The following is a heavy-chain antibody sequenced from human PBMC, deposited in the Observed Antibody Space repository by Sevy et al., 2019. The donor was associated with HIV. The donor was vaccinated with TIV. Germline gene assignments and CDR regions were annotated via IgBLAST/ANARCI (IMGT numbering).Heavy chain of an antibody. D-gene: IGHD3-16*02. V-gene: IGHV3-23*01. Sequence: GGSLRLSCAASGFSFTTYAMSWVRQAPGKGLEWVSSISGDGDSTYYADSVKGRFTISRDNSKNTQYLQMNSLRVEDTAVYYCARLYDYVWGSCRSKYYFDYWGQGTLVTVSS. J-gene: IGHJ4*02. CDR1: GFSFTTYA. CDR3: ARLYDYVWGSCRSKYYFDY. CDR2: ISGDGDST.